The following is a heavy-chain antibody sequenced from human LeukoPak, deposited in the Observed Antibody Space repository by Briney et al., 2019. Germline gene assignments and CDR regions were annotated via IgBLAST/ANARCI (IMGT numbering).Heavy chain of an antibody. CDR3: AREIIGATVLFDY. Sequence: GGSLRLSCAASGFTFDDYGMSWVRQVPGKGLEWVSGINWNGGSTGYADSVKGRFTISRDNAKNSLYLEMDSLRAEDMAVYYCAREIIGATVLFDYWGQGTLVTVSS. D-gene: IGHD4-11*01. CDR2: INWNGGST. CDR1: GFTFDDYG. V-gene: IGHV3-20*04. J-gene: IGHJ4*02.